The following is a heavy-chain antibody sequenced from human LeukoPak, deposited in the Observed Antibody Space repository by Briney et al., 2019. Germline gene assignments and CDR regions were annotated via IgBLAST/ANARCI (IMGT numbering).Heavy chain of an antibody. Sequence: GESLKISCKGSGYIFTSYWIGWVRQMPGKGLEWMGIIYPGDSDTRYSPSFQGQVTISADKSISTAYLQWSSLKASDTAMYYCARHGGYCSSTSCYEGWFDPWGQGTLVTVSS. CDR2: IYPGDSDT. V-gene: IGHV5-51*01. CDR1: GYIFTSYW. CDR3: ARHGGYCSSTSCYEGWFDP. D-gene: IGHD2-2*01. J-gene: IGHJ5*02.